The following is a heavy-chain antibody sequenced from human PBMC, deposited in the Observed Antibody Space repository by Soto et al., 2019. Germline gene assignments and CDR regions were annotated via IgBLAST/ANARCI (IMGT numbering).Heavy chain of an antibody. V-gene: IGHV3-23*01. J-gene: IGHJ6*02. CDR1: GFTFSSYA. D-gene: IGHD5-12*01. CDR2: ISGSGGST. CDR3: AKASSGYDGYYSYGLEV. Sequence: VGSLRLSCAASGFTFSSYAMSWVRQAPGKGLEWVSAISGSGGSTYYADSVKGRFTISRDNSKNTLYLQMNSLRAEDTAVYYCAKASSGYDGYYSYGLEVWGQGTTVTVSS.